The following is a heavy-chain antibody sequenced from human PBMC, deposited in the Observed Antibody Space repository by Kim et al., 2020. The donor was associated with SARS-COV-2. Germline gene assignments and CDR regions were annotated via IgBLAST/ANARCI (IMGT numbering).Heavy chain of an antibody. J-gene: IGHJ6*02. CDR1: GYTFTSYG. CDR3: ARDLGGHILTGITNYYYYYGMDV. CDR2: ISAYNGNT. Sequence: ASVKVSCKASGYTFTSYGISWVRQAPGQGLEWMGWISAYNGNTNYAQKLQGRVTMTTDTSTSTAYMELRSLRSDDTAVYYCARDLGGHILTGITNYYYYYGMDVWGQGTTVTVSS. D-gene: IGHD3-9*01. V-gene: IGHV1-18*01.